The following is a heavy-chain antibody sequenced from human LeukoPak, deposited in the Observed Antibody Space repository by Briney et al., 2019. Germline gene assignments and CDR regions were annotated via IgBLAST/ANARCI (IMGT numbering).Heavy chain of an antibody. CDR2: ISYDGSNK. D-gene: IGHD3-10*01. CDR3: AKDQKDQYYYGSGSSPPLYYFDY. V-gene: IGHV3-30*04. J-gene: IGHJ4*02. Sequence: PGGSLRLSCAASGFTFSSYAMHWVRQAPGKGLEWVAVISYDGSNKYYADSVKGRFTISRDNSKNTLYLQMNSLRAEDTAVYYCAKDQKDQYYYGSGSSPPLYYFDYWGQGTLVTVSS. CDR1: GFTFSSYA.